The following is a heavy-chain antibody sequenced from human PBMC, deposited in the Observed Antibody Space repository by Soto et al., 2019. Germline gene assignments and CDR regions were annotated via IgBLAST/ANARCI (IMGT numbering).Heavy chain of an antibody. CDR2: ISGSGGST. D-gene: IGHD6-19*01. CDR3: AKELHTSRGWSRISY. V-gene: IGHV3-23*01. Sequence: EVQLLESGGGLVQPGGSLRLSCAASGFTFSSYAMSWVRQAPGKELEWVSAISGSGGSTYYADSVKGRFTISRDNSKNTTSLQTNSLRGESTAVYYCAKELHTSRGWSRISYWGQGTLVTVSP. J-gene: IGHJ4*02. CDR1: GFTFSSYA.